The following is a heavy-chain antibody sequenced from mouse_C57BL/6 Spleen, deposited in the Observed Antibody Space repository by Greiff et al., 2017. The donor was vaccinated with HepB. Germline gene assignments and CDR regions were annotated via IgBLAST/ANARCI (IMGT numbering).Heavy chain of an antibody. V-gene: IGHV1-53*01. Sequence: QVQLQQPGTELVKPGASVKLSCKASGYTFTSYWMHWVKQRPGQGLEWIGNINPSNGGTNYNEKFKSKATLTVDKSSSTAYMQLSSLTSEDSAVYYGARDVGSYYDYDGYAMDYWGQGTSVTVSS. D-gene: IGHD2-4*01. CDR2: INPSNGGT. CDR3: ARDVGSYYDYDGYAMDY. J-gene: IGHJ4*01. CDR1: GYTFTSYW.